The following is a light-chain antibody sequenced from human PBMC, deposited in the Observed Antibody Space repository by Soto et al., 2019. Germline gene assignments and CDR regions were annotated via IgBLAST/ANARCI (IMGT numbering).Light chain of an antibody. V-gene: IGKV1-16*01. Sequence: DIQMTQSPSSLSASVGDRVTITCRASQGISNSLAWFQQKPGKAPKSLLYAASSLQSGVPSRFSGSGSGKVFTLTISGLQPEDGGTYYCQQYNSSPFTFGPGTKVDIK. J-gene: IGKJ3*01. CDR1: QGISNS. CDR3: QQYNSSPFT. CDR2: AAS.